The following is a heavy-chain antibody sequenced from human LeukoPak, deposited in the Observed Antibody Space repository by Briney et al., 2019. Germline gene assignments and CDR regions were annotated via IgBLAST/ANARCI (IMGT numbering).Heavy chain of an antibody. J-gene: IGHJ4*02. CDR3: ARTNIVVVPAATTHTLYYFDY. CDR2: ISWNSGSI. Sequence: PGGSLRLSCAASGFTFDDYAMHWVRQAPGKGLEWLSGISWNSGSIGYADSVKGRFTISRDNAKNSLYLQMNSLRAEDMALYYCARTNIVVVPAATTHTLYYFDYWGQGTLVTVSS. CDR1: GFTFDDYA. V-gene: IGHV3-9*03. D-gene: IGHD2-2*01.